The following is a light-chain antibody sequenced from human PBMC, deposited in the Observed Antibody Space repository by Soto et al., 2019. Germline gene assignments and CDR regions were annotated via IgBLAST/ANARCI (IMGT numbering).Light chain of an antibody. CDR2: EVT. CDR3: SSCAGSKKLV. V-gene: IGLV2-8*01. CDR1: SSDVGGYNS. Sequence: QSALTQPPSASGSPGQSVTISCTGTSSDVGGYNSVSWYQQHPGRAPKLLMYEVTNRPSGVPDRCSATKSDNTASLNVSGGQAEDEAESYCSSCAGSKKLVFGGGTQLSVL. J-gene: IGLJ3*02.